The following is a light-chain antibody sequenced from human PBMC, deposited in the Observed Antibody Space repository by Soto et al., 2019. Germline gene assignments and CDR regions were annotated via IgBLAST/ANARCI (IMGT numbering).Light chain of an antibody. V-gene: IGLV2-14*01. J-gene: IGLJ1*01. CDR3: SSYTIVSSQV. CDR2: EVT. Sequence: QSALTQPASVSGSPGQSITISCTGTGSDVGVYNYVSGYQQRPGKAPKLLIYEVTNRPSGVSNRFSGSKSGNTASLTISGLQAEDEADYYCSSYTIVSSQVFGPGTKLTVL. CDR1: GSDVGVYNY.